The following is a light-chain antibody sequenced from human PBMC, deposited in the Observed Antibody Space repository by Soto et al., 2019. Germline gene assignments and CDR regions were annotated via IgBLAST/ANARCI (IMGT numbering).Light chain of an antibody. CDR3: LQYHNLWA. Sequence: EVVMTQSPATLSVSPGEGVTLSCRANQGIGDTLAWYQHRPGQAPRLLIYRASTRAPGVPARFSGSGSGTEFTLTISSLQPEDFTVYSCLQYHNLWAFGQGTKVDIK. V-gene: IGKV3-15*01. CDR1: QGIGDT. J-gene: IGKJ1*01. CDR2: RAS.